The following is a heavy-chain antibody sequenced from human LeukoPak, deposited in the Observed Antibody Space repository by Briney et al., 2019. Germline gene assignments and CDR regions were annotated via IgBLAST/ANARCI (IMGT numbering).Heavy chain of an antibody. CDR2: IYYSGST. Sequence: SETLSLTCTVSGGSISSGGYYWSWIRQHPGKGLEWIGYIYYSGSTYYNPSLKSRVTISVDTSKNQFSLKLSSVTAADTAVYYCARDFVVAHAFDIWGQGTMVTVSS. CDR1: GGSISSGGYY. J-gene: IGHJ3*02. D-gene: IGHD2-21*01. CDR3: ARDFVVAHAFDI. V-gene: IGHV4-31*03.